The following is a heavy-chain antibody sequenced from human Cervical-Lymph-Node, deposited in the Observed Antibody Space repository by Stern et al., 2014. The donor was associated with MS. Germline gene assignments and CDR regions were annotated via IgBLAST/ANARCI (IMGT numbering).Heavy chain of an antibody. Sequence: EVQLVESGGGLIQPGGSLRLSCAASGLSVSDTYMSWVRQAPGKGLEWVSVIFGGGNTYYADSVRGRFPLSRDNSKNMLYLQMNSLGVEDTAVYYCARDDGNYWGQGTLVTVSS. CDR2: IFGGGNT. CDR1: GLSVSDTY. J-gene: IGHJ4*02. CDR3: ARDDGNY. V-gene: IGHV3-53*01.